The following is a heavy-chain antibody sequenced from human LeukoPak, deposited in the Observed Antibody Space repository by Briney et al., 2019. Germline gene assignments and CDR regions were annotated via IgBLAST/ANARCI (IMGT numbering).Heavy chain of an antibody. D-gene: IGHD1-26*01. CDR1: GGSISSYY. CDR2: IYYSGST. CDR3: ARYGYGGSYYFDY. Sequence: SETLSLTCTVSGGSISSYYWSWIRQPPGEGLEWIGYIYYSGSTNYNPSLKSRVTISVDTSKNQFSLKLSSVTAADTAVYYCARYGYGGSYYFDYWGQGTLVTVSS. V-gene: IGHV4-59*01. J-gene: IGHJ4*02.